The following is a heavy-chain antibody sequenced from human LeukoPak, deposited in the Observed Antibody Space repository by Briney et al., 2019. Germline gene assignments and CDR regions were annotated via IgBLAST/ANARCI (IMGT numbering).Heavy chain of an antibody. CDR1: GGSFSGYY. CDR3: ARPYSSSWYAFDY. D-gene: IGHD6-13*01. CDR2: INHSGST. Sequence: PSETLSLTCAVYGGSFSGYYWSWIRQPPGKGQEWIGEINHSGSTNYNPSLKSRVTISVDTSKNQFSLKLSSVTAADTAVYYCARPYSSSWYAFDYWGQGTLVTVSS. J-gene: IGHJ4*02. V-gene: IGHV4-34*01.